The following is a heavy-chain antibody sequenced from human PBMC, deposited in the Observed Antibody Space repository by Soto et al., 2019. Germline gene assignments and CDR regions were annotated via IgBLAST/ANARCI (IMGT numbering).Heavy chain of an antibody. D-gene: IGHD3-16*01. Sequence: GASVKVSRKTSGGTFSSYAISWGRQAPGQGLEWMGGIIPIFGTANYAQKFQGRVTITADESTSTAYMELSSLRSEDTAVYYCARGVRGRYGMDVWGQGTTVTVSS. CDR1: GGTFSSYA. CDR3: ARGVRGRYGMDV. CDR2: IIPIFGTA. V-gene: IGHV1-69*13. J-gene: IGHJ6*02.